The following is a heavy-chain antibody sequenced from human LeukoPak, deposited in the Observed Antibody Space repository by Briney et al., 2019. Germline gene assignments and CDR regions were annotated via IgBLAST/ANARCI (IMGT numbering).Heavy chain of an antibody. V-gene: IGHV4-39*01. J-gene: IGHJ4*02. CDR3: AKSGGYGLIDY. D-gene: IGHD1-26*01. Sequence: PSETLSLTCTVSGASVSGSPYYWGWIRQPPGKGLEWIGSIYSSGSTYYNASLQSRVTISIETSKNQISLRLNSVTAADTAIYYCAKSGGYGLIDYWGQGTLVTVSS. CDR1: GASVSGSPYY. CDR2: IYSSGST.